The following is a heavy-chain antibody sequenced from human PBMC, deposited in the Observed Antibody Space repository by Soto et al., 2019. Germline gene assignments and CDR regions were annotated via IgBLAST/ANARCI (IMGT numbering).Heavy chain of an antibody. D-gene: IGHD6-13*01. J-gene: IGHJ6*02. CDR2: ISSSSSYI. CDR1: GFTFSSYS. V-gene: IGHV3-21*01. Sequence: AGGSLRLSCAASGFTFSSYSMNWVRQAPGKGLEWVSSISSSSSYIYYADSVKGRFTISRDNAKNSLYLQMNSLRAEDTAVYYCARSFGAAAGGMDVWGQGTTVTVSS. CDR3: ARSFGAAAGGMDV.